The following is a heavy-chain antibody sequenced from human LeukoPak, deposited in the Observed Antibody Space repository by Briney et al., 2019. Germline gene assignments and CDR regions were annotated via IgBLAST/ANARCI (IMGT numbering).Heavy chain of an antibody. CDR3: ARLGVGATFYYYGMDV. J-gene: IGHJ6*02. CDR1: GGSISSYY. CDR2: IYYSGST. D-gene: IGHD1-26*01. V-gene: IGHV4-59*08. Sequence: TSETLSLTCTVSGGSISSYYWSWIRQPPGKGLEWIGYIYYSGSTNYNPSLKSRVTISVDTSKNQFSLKLSSVTAADTAVYYCARLGVGATFYYYGMDVWGQGTTVTVSS.